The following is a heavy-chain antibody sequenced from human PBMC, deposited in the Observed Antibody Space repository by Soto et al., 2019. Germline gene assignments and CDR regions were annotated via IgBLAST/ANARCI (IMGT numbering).Heavy chain of an antibody. CDR3: ARDYIGVDY. CDR1: RLLFTCYY. Sequence: AWMEGPCMTYRLLFTCYYIHWVRQAPGQGLEWMGIIKPSGGNTNYTQKFQGRVTMTRDTSTSTVYMELSSLRSEDTAVYYCARDYIGVDYWGQGTLVTVS. J-gene: IGHJ4*02. D-gene: IGHD3-10*01. CDR2: IKPSGGNT. V-gene: IGHV1-46*03.